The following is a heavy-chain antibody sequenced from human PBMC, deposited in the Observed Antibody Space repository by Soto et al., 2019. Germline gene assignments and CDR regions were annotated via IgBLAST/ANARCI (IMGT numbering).Heavy chain of an antibody. CDR1: GGSFSGYY. D-gene: IGHD2-2*01. Sequence: SETLSLTCAVYGGSFSGYYWSWIRQPPGKGLEWVGEINHSGSTNYNPSLKSRVTISVDTSKNQFSLKLSSVTAADTAVYYCARGLGYCSSTSCSRTYYYYYYGMDVWGQGTTVTVSS. J-gene: IGHJ6*02. CDR3: ARGLGYCSSTSCSRTYYYYYYGMDV. CDR2: INHSGST. V-gene: IGHV4-34*01.